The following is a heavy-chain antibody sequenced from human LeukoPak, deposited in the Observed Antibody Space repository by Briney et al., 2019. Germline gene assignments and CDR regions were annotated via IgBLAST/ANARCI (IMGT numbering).Heavy chain of an antibody. CDR1: GITLSNYA. CDR3: ARDEDIVVVPAAIAYW. D-gene: IGHD2-2*02. V-gene: IGHV3-11*01. J-gene: IGHJ4*02. CDR2: ISGSGSTI. Sequence: PGGSLRLSCAVSGITLSNYAMSGVRQAPGKGLEWVSYISGSGSTIYYADSVKGRFTISRDNAKNSLYLQMNSLRAEDTAVYYCARDEDIVVVPAAIAYWWGQGTLVTVSS.